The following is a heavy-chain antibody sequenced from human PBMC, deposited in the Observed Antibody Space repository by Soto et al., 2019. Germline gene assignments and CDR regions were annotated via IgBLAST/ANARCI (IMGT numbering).Heavy chain of an antibody. Sequence: QVQLQESDPGLVKPSETLSLTCTVSGGSISSYYWSWIRQPPGKGLEWIGYIYYSGSTNYNPSLKSRVTISVDTSKNQFPLKLSSVTAADTAVYYCASNYGDYVQMSNWGQGTLVTVSS. D-gene: IGHD4-17*01. V-gene: IGHV4-59*01. CDR1: GGSISSYY. CDR3: ASNYGDYVQMSN. J-gene: IGHJ4*02. CDR2: IYYSGST.